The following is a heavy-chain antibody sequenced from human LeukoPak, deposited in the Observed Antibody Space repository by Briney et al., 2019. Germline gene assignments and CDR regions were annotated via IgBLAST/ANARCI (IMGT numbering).Heavy chain of an antibody. V-gene: IGHV3-21*01. Sequence: GGSLRLSCAASGFTFSSYSMNRVRQAPGKGLEWVSSISSSSSYIYYADSVKGRFTISRDNAKNSLYLQMNSLRAEDTAVYYCARARWIQLWSDYWGQGTLVTVSS. CDR3: ARARWIQLWSDY. J-gene: IGHJ4*02. CDR1: GFTFSSYS. D-gene: IGHD5-18*01. CDR2: ISSSSSYI.